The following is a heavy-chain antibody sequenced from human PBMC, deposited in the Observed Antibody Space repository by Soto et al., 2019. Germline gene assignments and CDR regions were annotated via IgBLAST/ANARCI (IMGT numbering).Heavy chain of an antibody. D-gene: IGHD2-15*01. V-gene: IGHV3-53*01. CDR3: ARGDCSCAGGYSGWWMDV. CDR2: ISPGGTT. J-gene: IGHJ6*02. CDR1: GFTVSLNY. Sequence: EVQLVESGGGLIQPGGSLRLSCTASGFTVSLNYMSWIRQAPGKGLEWVAVISPGGTTYYADCVKGRFTISRDDSKHTLHSQMDSLTAEGAAVSYCARGDCSCAGGYSGWWMDVWGQGTTVTVPS.